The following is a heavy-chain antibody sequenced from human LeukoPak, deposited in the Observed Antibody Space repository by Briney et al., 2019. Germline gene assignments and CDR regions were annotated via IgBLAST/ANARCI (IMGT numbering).Heavy chain of an antibody. CDR1: GASISGYF. CDR2: IYYSGTT. V-gene: IGHV4-59*08. CDR3: ARHVPTTYFEISGPFDY. J-gene: IGHJ4*02. Sequence: SETLSLTCTVSGASISGYFWSWIRQPPGQGLEWIGYIYYSGTTNYNPSLKSRVTMSVDTSKNQFSLKLKSVTAADTAVYYCARHVPTTYFEISGPFDYWGQGTLVTVSS. D-gene: IGHD3-9*01.